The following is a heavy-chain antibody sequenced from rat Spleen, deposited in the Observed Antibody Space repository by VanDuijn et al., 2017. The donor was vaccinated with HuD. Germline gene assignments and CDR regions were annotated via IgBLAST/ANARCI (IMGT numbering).Heavy chain of an antibody. J-gene: IGHJ2*01. V-gene: IGHV5-22*01. D-gene: IGHD1-9*01. CDR1: GFTFSDYN. CDR3: VRHGYTRYYFDY. Sequence: EVRLVESGGGLVQPGRSLKLSCAASGFTFSDYNMAWVRQAPKKGLEWVASISSGGGGTYYADSVEGRFTISRDNAKSTLYLQMDSLRSEDTATYYCVRHGYTRYYFDYWGQGVMVTVSS. CDR2: ISSGGGGT.